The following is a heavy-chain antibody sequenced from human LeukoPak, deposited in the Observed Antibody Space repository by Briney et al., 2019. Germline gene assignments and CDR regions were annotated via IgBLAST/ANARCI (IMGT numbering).Heavy chain of an antibody. CDR2: ISYDGSNK. J-gene: IGHJ6*02. D-gene: IGHD3-22*01. V-gene: IGHV3-30*03. CDR1: GFTFSSYG. Sequence: PGGSLRLSCAASGFTFSSYGMHWVRQAPGKGLEWVAVISYDGSNKYYADSVKGRFTISRDNSKNTLYLQMNSLRAEDTAVYYCARERPDYYDSSGYYGMDVWGQGTTVTVSS. CDR3: ARERPDYYDSSGYYGMDV.